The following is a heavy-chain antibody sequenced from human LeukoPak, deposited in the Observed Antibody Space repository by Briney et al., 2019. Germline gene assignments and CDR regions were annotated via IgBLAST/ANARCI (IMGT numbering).Heavy chain of an antibody. CDR3: ARSPGVGTVDY. CDR2: INQGGSET. CDR1: GFSFSIYW. D-gene: IGHD3-3*01. Sequence: EGSLRLSCAASGFSFSIYWMSWVRQAPGQGLEWVANINQGGSETYYVDSVKGRFTISRDNAKNSLFLQLNSLRAEDTAVYYCARSPGVGTVDYWGQGSLVTVSS. J-gene: IGHJ4*02. V-gene: IGHV3-7*01.